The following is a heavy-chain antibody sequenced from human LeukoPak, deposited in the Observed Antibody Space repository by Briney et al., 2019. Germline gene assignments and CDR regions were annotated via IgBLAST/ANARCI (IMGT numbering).Heavy chain of an antibody. CDR1: GFTFSSYA. D-gene: IGHD2-2*01. J-gene: IGHJ6*02. Sequence: GGSLRLSCAASGFTFSSYAMSWVRQAPGKGLEWVSAISGSGGSTYYADSVKGRFTISRDNSKNTLYLQMNSLRAEDTAVYYCAKDLNREIVVVPAHYYYYGMDVWGQGTTVTVSS. CDR3: AKDLNREIVVVPAHYYYYGMDV. V-gene: IGHV3-23*01. CDR2: ISGSGGST.